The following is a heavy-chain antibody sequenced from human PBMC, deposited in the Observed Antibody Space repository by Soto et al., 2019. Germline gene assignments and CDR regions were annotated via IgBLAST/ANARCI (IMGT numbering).Heavy chain of an antibody. D-gene: IGHD3-10*01. CDR2: FYSSGTFI. Sequence: EVQLVESGGGLVKPGGSLKPSCTAFGFIFRTYGMTWVRQAPGKGLEWVSSFYSSGTFIYYADPVKGRFTISRDDAKNSLFLQMNSLRAEDTAVYFCGRAIGRGIIRDWGQGTLVTVSS. CDR3: GRAIGRGIIRD. CDR1: GFIFRTYG. V-gene: IGHV3-21*01. J-gene: IGHJ4*02.